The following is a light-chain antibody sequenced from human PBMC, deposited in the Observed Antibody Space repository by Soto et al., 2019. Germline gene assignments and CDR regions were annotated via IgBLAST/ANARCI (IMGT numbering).Light chain of an antibody. CDR2: AAS. CDR3: QQSYTTPIT. Sequence: DIQITQSPSSLSASVGDRVIITCRASQTISSHLNWYHHKPGKAPNLLVYAASSLQSGDPSRFTGSGSGTDFTLTISSLQPEDFATYFCQQSYTTPITLGQGTRLEIK. CDR1: QTISSH. V-gene: IGKV1-39*01. J-gene: IGKJ5*01.